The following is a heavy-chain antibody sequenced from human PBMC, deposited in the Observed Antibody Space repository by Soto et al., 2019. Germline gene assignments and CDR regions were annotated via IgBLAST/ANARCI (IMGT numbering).Heavy chain of an antibody. CDR3: AAVYGSGSPDYYYYGMDV. D-gene: IGHD3-10*01. CDR2: IIPIFGTA. Sequence: SVKVSCKASGGTFSSYAISWVRQAPGQGLEWMGGIIPIFGTANYAQKFQGRVTITADESTSTAYMELSSLRSEDTAVYYCAAVYGSGSPDYYYYGMDVWGRGTTVTVSS. CDR1: GGTFSSYA. J-gene: IGHJ6*02. V-gene: IGHV1-69*13.